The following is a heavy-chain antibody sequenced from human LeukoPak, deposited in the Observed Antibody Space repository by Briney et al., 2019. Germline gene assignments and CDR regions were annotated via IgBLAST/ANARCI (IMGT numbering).Heavy chain of an antibody. Sequence: SVTLSLTCTVSGGSISSYYWSWIRQPPGKGLEWIGYIYYSGSTNYNPSLKSRVTISVDTSKNQFSLKLSSVTAADTAVYYCARANYYGSGSYDYFDYWGQGTLVTVSS. CDR1: GGSISSYY. D-gene: IGHD3-10*01. CDR2: IYYSGST. J-gene: IGHJ4*02. CDR3: ARANYYGSGSYDYFDY. V-gene: IGHV4-59*01.